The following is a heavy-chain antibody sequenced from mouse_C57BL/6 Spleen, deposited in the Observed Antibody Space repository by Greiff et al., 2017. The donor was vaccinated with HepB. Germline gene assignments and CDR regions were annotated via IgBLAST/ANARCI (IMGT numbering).Heavy chain of an antibody. CDR1: GYSFTDYN. CDR2: INPNYGTT. J-gene: IGHJ2*01. V-gene: IGHV1-39*01. D-gene: IGHD1-1*01. CDR3: ARSATVVATNYVDY. Sequence: EVQLQQSGPELVKPGASVKISCKASGYSFTDYNMNWVKQSNGKSLEWIGVINPNYGTTSYNQKFKGKATLTVDRSSSTAYMQLNSLTSGDSAVYYCARSATVVATNYVDYWGQGTTLTVAS.